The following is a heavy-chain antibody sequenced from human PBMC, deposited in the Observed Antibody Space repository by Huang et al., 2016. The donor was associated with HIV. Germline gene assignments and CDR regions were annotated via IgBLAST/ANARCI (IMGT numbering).Heavy chain of an antibody. Sequence: LQESGPGLVGPSETLSLTCAVSGDSINSNTFYWGWIRLPPGKALEWLGSIYYSGTTYYNPALKRRARIAVDASKNRMFRHVHSVTAADTGVYYCARTGVAVSDDPEYFQHWGQGALVTIS. V-gene: IGHV4-39*02. D-gene: IGHD3-3*01. J-gene: IGHJ1*01. CDR2: IYYSGTT. CDR3: ARTGVAVSDDPEYFQH. CDR1: GDSINSNTFY.